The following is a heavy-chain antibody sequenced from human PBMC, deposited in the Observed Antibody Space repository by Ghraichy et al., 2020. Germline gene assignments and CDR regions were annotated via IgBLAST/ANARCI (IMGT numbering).Heavy chain of an antibody. D-gene: IGHD3-22*01. CDR2: INHSGST. CDR3: GRVAIGPPPVPYDSSGHGIDY. V-gene: IGHV4-34*01. J-gene: IGHJ4*02. CDR1: GGSFSGYY. Sequence: ESLNISCAVYGGSFSGYYWSWIRQPPGKGLEWIGEINHSGSTNYNPSLKSRVTISVDTSKNQFSLKLSSVTAADTAVYYCGRVAIGPPPVPYDSSGHGIDYWGQGTLVTVSS.